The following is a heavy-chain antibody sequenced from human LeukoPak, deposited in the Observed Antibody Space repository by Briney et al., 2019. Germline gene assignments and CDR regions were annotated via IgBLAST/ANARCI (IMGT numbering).Heavy chain of an antibody. D-gene: IGHD5-12*01. CDR2: ISSSGITI. J-gene: IGHJ4*02. CDR3: AKIRGPRDYFDY. V-gene: IGHV3-48*04. Sequence: GGSLRLSCAASGFTFSSYAMSWVRQAPGKGLEWVSYISSSGITIYYADSVKGRFTISRDNAKNSLYLQMNSLRAEDTAVYYCAKIRGPRDYFDYWGQGTLVTVSS. CDR1: GFTFSSYA.